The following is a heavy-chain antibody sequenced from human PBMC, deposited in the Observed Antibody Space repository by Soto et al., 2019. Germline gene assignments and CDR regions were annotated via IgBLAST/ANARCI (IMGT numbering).Heavy chain of an antibody. CDR2: ISYSSSYI. Sequence: EVQLVESGGGLVKPRGSLRLSCAASGFTFSIYSMNWVRQAPGKGLEWVSSISYSSSYIYYADSVKGRFTISRDNAKNSLYLHMNSLRAEDTAVYYCAREGPGPNDYGDFDYWGQGTLVTVSS. CDR3: AREGPGPNDYGDFDY. D-gene: IGHD4-17*01. V-gene: IGHV3-21*02. CDR1: GFTFSIYS. J-gene: IGHJ4*02.